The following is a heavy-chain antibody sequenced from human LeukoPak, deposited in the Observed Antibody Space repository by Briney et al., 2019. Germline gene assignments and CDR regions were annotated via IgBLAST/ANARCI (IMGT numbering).Heavy chain of an antibody. Sequence: SSGTLSLTCDVSGGSITQTNYWTWVRQPPGKGLEWIGEVNLQGGTNYNPSLLRRVAISVDTSANHVSLQMTSVTAADTAVYYCARHSTPGTNLNWFDPWGPGNLVTVSS. CDR2: VNLQGGT. J-gene: IGHJ5*02. CDR1: GGSITQTNY. V-gene: IGHV4-4*02. CDR3: ARHSTPGTNLNWFDP. D-gene: IGHD1-1*01.